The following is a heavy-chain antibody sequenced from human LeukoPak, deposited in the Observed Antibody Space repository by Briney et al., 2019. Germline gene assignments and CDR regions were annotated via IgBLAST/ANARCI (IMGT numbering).Heavy chain of an antibody. D-gene: IGHD6-13*01. Sequence: GGSLRLSCAASGFTFSSYWMHWVRQAPGKGLVWVSRINSDGSSTSYADSVKGRFTISRDNAKNSLYLQMNSLRAEDTAVYYCARDRLGSSSWYENWFDPWGQGTLVTVSS. CDR3: ARDRLGSSSWYENWFDP. V-gene: IGHV3-74*01. CDR2: INSDGSST. J-gene: IGHJ5*02. CDR1: GFTFSSYW.